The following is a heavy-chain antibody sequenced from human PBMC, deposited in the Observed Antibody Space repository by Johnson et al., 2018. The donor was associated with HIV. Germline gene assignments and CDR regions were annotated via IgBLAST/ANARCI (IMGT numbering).Heavy chain of an antibody. D-gene: IGHD4-23*01. CDR3: AKARSLLDYGGFDAFDI. CDR1: GFTFSDVW. CDR2: IKRQIDGGTT. J-gene: IGHJ3*02. Sequence: VQLVESGGGLVKPGGSLRLSCAASGFTFSDVWMTWVRQAPGRGLEWVGRIKRQIDGGTTDYATPVKGRFTFSRDDSKNTLYLHMNSLKTEDTAMYYCAKARSLLDYGGFDAFDIWGQGTLVIVSS. V-gene: IGHV3-15*01.